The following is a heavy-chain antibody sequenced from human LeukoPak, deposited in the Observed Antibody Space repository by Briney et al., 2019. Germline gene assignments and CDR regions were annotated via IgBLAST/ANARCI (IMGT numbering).Heavy chain of an antibody. V-gene: IGHV3-11*04. CDR3: ARDRYDYVWDAWYYMDV. CDR1: GFTFSDYY. CDR2: ISSSGSTI. J-gene: IGHJ6*03. D-gene: IGHD3-16*01. Sequence: GGSLRLSCAASGFTFSDYYMSWIRQAPGKGLEWVSYISSSGSTIYYADSVKGRFTISRDNAKNSLYLQMNSLRAEDTAVYYCARDRYDYVWDAWYYMDVWGKGTTVTVSS.